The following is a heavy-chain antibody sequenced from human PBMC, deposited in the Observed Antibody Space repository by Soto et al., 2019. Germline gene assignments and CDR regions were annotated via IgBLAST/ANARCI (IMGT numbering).Heavy chain of an antibody. D-gene: IGHD6-19*01. CDR3: AKGAVGATDY. J-gene: IGHJ4*02. Sequence: QVQLVESGGGVVQPGRSLRLSCAASGFSFRNYGMHWVRQAPGKGLEWLSVISGDGSKSSYADSVKGRFTISRDNPKNPLYLQMNSLRREDTSVYYCAKGAVGATDYWGQGTLVTVSS. V-gene: IGHV3-30*18. CDR2: ISGDGSKS. CDR1: GFSFRNYG.